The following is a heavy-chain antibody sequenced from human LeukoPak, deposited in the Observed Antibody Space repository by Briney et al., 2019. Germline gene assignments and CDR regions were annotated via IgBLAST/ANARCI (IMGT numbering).Heavy chain of an antibody. CDR1: GFTFSSYA. D-gene: IGHD6-19*01. CDR2: ISYDGSNK. V-gene: IGHV3-30*04. J-gene: IGHJ4*02. CDR3: ARDLVVFAVAGPFDY. Sequence: GGSLRLSCAASGFTFSSYAMHWVRQAPGKGLEWVAVISYDGSNKYYADSVKGRFTISRDNSKNTLYLQMNSLRAEDTAVYYCARDLVVFAVAGPFDYWGQGTLVTVSS.